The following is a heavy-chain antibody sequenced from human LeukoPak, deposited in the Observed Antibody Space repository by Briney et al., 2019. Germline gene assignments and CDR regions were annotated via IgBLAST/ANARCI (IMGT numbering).Heavy chain of an antibody. D-gene: IGHD3-10*01. Sequence: GGSLRLSCAASGFTFTSYGMSWVRQAPGKGLEWVSGISGSVGSTYYADSVKGRFTISRDTSKNTVCLQMNSLRAEDTAVYYCAGNYYGSGSYYSEDRYWGQGTLVTVSS. J-gene: IGHJ4*02. CDR3: AGNYYGSGSYYSEDRY. CDR2: ISGSVGST. V-gene: IGHV3-23*01. CDR1: GFTFTSYG.